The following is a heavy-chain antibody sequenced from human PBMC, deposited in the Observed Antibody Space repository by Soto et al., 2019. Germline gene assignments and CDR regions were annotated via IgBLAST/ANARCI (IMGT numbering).Heavy chain of an antibody. D-gene: IGHD3-22*01. CDR1: GGSISSGGYY. CDR2: IYYSGST. V-gene: IGHV4-31*03. CDR3: ARDVSDSCSYYPTGNWFDP. J-gene: IGHJ5*02. Sequence: SETLSLTCTVSGGSISSGGYYCSWIRQHPGKGLEWIGYIYYSGSTYYNPSLKSRVTISVDTSKHQFSLKLSSVTAADTAVYYCARDVSDSCSYYPTGNWFDPWGKGTLVTVSS.